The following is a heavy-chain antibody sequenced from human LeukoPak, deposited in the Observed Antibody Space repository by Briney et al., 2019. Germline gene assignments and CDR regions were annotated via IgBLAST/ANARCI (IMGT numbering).Heavy chain of an antibody. J-gene: IGHJ4*02. V-gene: IGHV3-23*01. CDR2: ISGSGGST. Sequence: GGSLRLSCAASGFTFSSYAMSWVRQAPGKGLEWVSAISGSGGSTYYADSVKGRFTISRDNAKNSLYLQMNSLRAEDTAVYYCARDQPSGSLDYWGQGTLVTVSS. D-gene: IGHD1-26*01. CDR3: ARDQPSGSLDY. CDR1: GFTFSSYA.